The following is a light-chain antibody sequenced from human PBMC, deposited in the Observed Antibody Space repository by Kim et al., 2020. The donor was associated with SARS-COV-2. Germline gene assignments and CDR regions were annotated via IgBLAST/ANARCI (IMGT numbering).Light chain of an antibody. CDR2: DAS. J-gene: IGKJ5*01. CDR1: QDISNY. Sequence: DIQMTQSPSSLSASVGDRVTITCRASQDISNYLGWYQQKPGKAPKRLIYDASNLESGVPSRFSGSGSGTDFTLTISSLQPEDFATYFCPHNNTLPLTFGGGRPVEIK. CDR3: PHNNTLPLT. V-gene: IGKV1-17*01.